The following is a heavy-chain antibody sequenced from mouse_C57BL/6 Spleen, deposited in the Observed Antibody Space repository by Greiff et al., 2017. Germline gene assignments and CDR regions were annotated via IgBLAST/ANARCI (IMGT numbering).Heavy chain of an antibody. V-gene: IGHV3-6*01. CDR1: GYSITSGYY. CDR2: ISYDGSN. CDR3: ARGGKIGGYYFDY. Sequence: EVQLQESGPGLVKPSQSLSLTCSVTGYSITSGYYWNWIRQFPGNKLEWMGYISYDGSNNYNPSLKNRISITRDTSKNQFFLKLNSVTTEDTATYYCARGGKIGGYYFDYWGQGTTLTVSS. J-gene: IGHJ2*01.